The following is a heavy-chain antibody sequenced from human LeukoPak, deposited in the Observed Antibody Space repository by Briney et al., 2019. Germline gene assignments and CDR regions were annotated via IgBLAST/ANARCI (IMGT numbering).Heavy chain of an antibody. CDR2: INPNSGGT. D-gene: IGHD3-10*01. Sequence: AASVKVSCKASGYTFTGYYMHWVRQAPGQGLEWMGRINPNSGGTDYAQKFQGRVTMTRDTSISTAYMELSRLRSDDTAFYYCASYSYGSGNTLDYWGQGTLVTVSS. V-gene: IGHV1-2*06. J-gene: IGHJ4*02. CDR3: ASYSYGSGNTLDY. CDR1: GYTFTGYY.